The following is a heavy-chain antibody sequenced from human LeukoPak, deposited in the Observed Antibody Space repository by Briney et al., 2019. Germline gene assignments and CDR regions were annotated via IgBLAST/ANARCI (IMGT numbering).Heavy chain of an antibody. V-gene: IGHV1-69*05. CDR1: GGTFSSYA. Sequence: ASVKVSCKASGGTFSSYAISWVRQAPGQGLEWMGGIIPIFGTANYAQKFQGSVTITTDESTSTAYMELSSLRSEDTAVYYCVLCQYQLPPDYYYYYMDVWGKGTTVTVSS. CDR2: IIPIFGTA. D-gene: IGHD2-2*01. J-gene: IGHJ6*03. CDR3: VLCQYQLPPDYYYYYMDV.